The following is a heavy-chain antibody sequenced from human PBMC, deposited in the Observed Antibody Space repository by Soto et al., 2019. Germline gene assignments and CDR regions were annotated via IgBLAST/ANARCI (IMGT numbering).Heavy chain of an antibody. Sequence: QVQLVQSGAEVKKPGSWVKVSCRASGGTFSSSAITWVRKAPGQGLEWMGGIIPILGTTKTAQKLKGRVTITADESTTTVYMELSGLRSGDTAVYYCARGGYSSTWSNLLDRSGLDVWGQGTTVTVSS. V-gene: IGHV1-69*01. D-gene: IGHD6-13*01. CDR3: ARGGYSSTWSNLLDRSGLDV. CDR2: IIPILGTT. CDR1: GGTFSSSA. J-gene: IGHJ6*02.